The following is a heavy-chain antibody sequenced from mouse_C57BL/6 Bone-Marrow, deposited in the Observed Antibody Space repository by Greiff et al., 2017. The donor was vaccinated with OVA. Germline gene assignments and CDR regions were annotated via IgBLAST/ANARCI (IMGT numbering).Heavy chain of an antibody. Sequence: VKVVESGPGLVAPSQSLSITCTVSGFSFTSYGVDWVRQSPGKGLEWLGVIWGVGSTNYNSALKSRLSISKDNSKSQVFLKMNSLQTDDTAMYYCAKSSGYRGAMDYWGQGTSVTVSS. V-gene: IGHV2-6*01. J-gene: IGHJ4*01. CDR3: AKSSGYRGAMDY. CDR2: IWGVGST. D-gene: IGHD3-2*02. CDR1: GFSFTSYG.